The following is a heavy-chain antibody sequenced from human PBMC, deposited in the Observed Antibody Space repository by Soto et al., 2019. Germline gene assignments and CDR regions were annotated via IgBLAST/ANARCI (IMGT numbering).Heavy chain of an antibody. CDR3: ARDSRIVARPAMCSEGFGP. J-gene: IGHJ5*02. D-gene: IGHD2-2*01. CDR1: GFTFSDYS. V-gene: IGHV3-21*01. CDR2: ISTGGNYV. Sequence: EVQLVESGGGLVKPGESLRLSCATSGFTFSDYSMNWVRQAPGKDLEWISSISTGGNYVYYADSVKGRFTISRDNAKSSLYLQMDSLRAEDTAVYYCARDSRIVARPAMCSEGFGPWGQGTRVTGSS.